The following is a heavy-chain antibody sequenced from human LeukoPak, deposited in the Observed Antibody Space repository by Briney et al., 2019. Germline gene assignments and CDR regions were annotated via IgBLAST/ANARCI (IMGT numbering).Heavy chain of an antibody. J-gene: IGHJ4*02. CDR3: AGSMAVAGLSFDY. D-gene: IGHD6-19*01. Sequence: SETLSLTCSVSGGSINNYYWSWIRQPAGKGLEWIGRICTSGSTNYNPSLKSRVTMSLDTSKNQFSLKLSSVTAADTAVYYCAGSMAVAGLSFDYWGQGTLVTVSS. CDR1: GGSINNYY. CDR2: ICTSGST. V-gene: IGHV4-4*07.